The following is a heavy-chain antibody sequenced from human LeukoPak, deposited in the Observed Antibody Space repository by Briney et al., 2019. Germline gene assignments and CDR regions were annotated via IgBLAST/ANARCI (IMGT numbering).Heavy chain of an antibody. D-gene: IGHD3-10*01. J-gene: IGHJ4*02. CDR2: ISSSGSTI. CDR3: ARDKTNMVRGDLWRTPDY. Sequence: PGGSLRLSCAASGFTFSSYEMNWVRQAPGKGLEWVSYISSSGSTIYYADSVKGRFTISRDNAKNSLYLQMNSLRAEDTAVYYCARDKTNMVRGDLWRTPDYWGQGTLVTVSS. CDR1: GFTFSSYE. V-gene: IGHV3-48*03.